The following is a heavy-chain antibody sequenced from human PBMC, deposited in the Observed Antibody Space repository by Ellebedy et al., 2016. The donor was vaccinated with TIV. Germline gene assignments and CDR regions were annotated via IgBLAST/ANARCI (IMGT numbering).Heavy chain of an antibody. J-gene: IGHJ5*02. CDR3: ARLYRVYDSSGYNWFDP. V-gene: IGHV1-46*01. D-gene: IGHD3-22*01. Sequence: AASVKVSCKASGYTFTSYYMHWVRQAPGQGLEWMGIINPSGGSTSYAQKFQGRVTITRDTSASTAYMELRRLRSEDTAVYYCARLYRVYDSSGYNWFDPWGQGTLVTVSS. CDR2: INPSGGST. CDR1: GYTFTSYY.